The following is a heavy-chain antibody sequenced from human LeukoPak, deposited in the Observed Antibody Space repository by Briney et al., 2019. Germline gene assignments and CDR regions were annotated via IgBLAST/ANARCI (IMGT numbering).Heavy chain of an antibody. CDR1: GYTFTSYY. D-gene: IGHD2-21*02. CDR3: ARDNRRYCGGDCSTNYLDY. J-gene: IGHJ4*02. CDR2: INPSGGST. Sequence: ASVKVSCKASGYTFTSYYMHWVRQAPGQGLEWMGIINPSGGSTSYAQKFQGRVTMTRDMSTSTVYMELGGLRSEDTAVYYCARDNRRYCGGDCSTNYLDYWGQGTLVTVSS. V-gene: IGHV1-46*01.